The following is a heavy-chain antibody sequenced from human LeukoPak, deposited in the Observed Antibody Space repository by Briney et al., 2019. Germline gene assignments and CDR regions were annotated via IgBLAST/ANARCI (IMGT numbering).Heavy chain of an antibody. CDR2: ISSSSSTI. V-gene: IGHV3-48*01. Sequence: GGSLRLSCAASGFTFSSYSMNWVRQAPGKGMEWVSYISSSSSTIYYADSVKGRFTISRDNAKNSLYLQMNSLRAEDTAVYYCARADVDIVTYFDYWGQGTLVTVSS. D-gene: IGHD5-12*01. CDR1: GFTFSSYS. CDR3: ARADVDIVTYFDY. J-gene: IGHJ4*02.